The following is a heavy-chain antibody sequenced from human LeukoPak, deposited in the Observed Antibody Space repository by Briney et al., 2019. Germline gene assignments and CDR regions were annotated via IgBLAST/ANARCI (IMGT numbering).Heavy chain of an antibody. CDR3: ARDGAAGSFDY. CDR2: IYYSGST. V-gene: IGHV4-59*01. Sequence: PSETLSLTCTVSDGSISSYYWSWIRQPPGKGLEWIGYIYYSGSTNYNPSLKSRVTISVDTSKNQFSLKLSSVTAADTAVYYCARDGAAGSFDYWGQGTLVTVSS. J-gene: IGHJ4*02. CDR1: DGSISSYY. D-gene: IGHD6-13*01.